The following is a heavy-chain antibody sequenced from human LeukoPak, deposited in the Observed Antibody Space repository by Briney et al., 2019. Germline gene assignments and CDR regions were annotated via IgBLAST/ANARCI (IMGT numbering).Heavy chain of an antibody. Sequence: GASVKVSCKASGGTFSSYAISWVRQAPGRGLEWMGGIIPIFGTANYAQKFQGIVTITADESTSTAYMELSSLRSEDTAVYYCATSRRFGEDYFDYWGQGTLVTVSS. V-gene: IGHV1-69*13. J-gene: IGHJ4*02. CDR2: IIPIFGTA. CDR1: GGTFSSYA. CDR3: ATSRRFGEDYFDY. D-gene: IGHD3-3*01.